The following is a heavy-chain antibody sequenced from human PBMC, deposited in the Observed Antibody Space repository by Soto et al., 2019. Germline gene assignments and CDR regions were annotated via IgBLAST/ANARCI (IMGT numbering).Heavy chain of an antibody. D-gene: IGHD6-19*01. Sequence: SVKVSCKASGYTFTNYGISWVRQAPGQGLEWMGGIRVNFGTANYAQKFQGRVTMTADESTSTAYMELSSLRSEDTAVYYCARDRQWLVAERDYYYYGMDVWGQGTTVTVSS. CDR1: GYTFTNYG. CDR3: ARDRQWLVAERDYYYYGMDV. V-gene: IGHV1-69*13. CDR2: IRVNFGTA. J-gene: IGHJ6*02.